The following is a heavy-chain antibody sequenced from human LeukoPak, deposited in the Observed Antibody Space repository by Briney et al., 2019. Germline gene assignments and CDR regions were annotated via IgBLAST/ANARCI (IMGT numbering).Heavy chain of an antibody. CDR2: IYYSGST. J-gene: IGHJ3*02. Sequence: SETLSLTCTVSGGSISSYYWSWIRQPPGKGLEWIGYIYYSGSTNYNPSLKSRVTISVVTSKNQFSLKLSSVTAADTAVYYCARVSPAVGAFDIWGRGTMVTVSS. CDR1: GGSISSYY. CDR3: ARVSPAVGAFDI. D-gene: IGHD6-13*01. V-gene: IGHV4-59*01.